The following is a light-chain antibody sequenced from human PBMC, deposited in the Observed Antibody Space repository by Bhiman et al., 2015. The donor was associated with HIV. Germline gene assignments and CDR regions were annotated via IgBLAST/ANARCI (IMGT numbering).Light chain of an antibody. J-gene: IGLJ1*01. CDR2: DVS. V-gene: IGLV2-14*03. CDR1: SSDVGGYTY. CDR3: SSYTSSSTYV. Sequence: QSALTQPASVSGSPGQSITISCIGTSSDVGGYTYVSWYQHHPGKAPKLMIYDVSNRPSGVSNRFSGSKSGNTASLTISGLQAEDEADYYCSSYTSSSTYVFGTGTNVTVL.